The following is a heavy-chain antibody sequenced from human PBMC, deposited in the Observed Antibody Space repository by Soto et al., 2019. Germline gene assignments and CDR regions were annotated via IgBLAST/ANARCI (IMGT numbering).Heavy chain of an antibody. D-gene: IGHD1-7*01. J-gene: IGHJ5*02. CDR3: ARDRGYNWNYGWFDP. Sequence: QVQLVQSGAEVKQPGASVKVSCKASGYTFSSYGISWVRQAPGQGLEWMGRISAYNGNTNYAQKLQGRVTMTTDTSTSTAYMELRSLRSDDTAVYYCARDRGYNWNYGWFDPWGQGTLVTVSS. V-gene: IGHV1-18*01. CDR2: ISAYNGNT. CDR1: GYTFSSYG.